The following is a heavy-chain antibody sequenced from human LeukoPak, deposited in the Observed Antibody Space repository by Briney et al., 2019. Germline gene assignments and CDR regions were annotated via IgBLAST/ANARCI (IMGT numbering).Heavy chain of an antibody. CDR1: GFTFSSYC. Sequence: GGSLRLSCAASGFTFSSYCMSWVRQAPGKGLEWVAIIKLDGSENYYLDSVKGRFTISRDNSKNSLYLQMNSLRAEDPAVYYRARGTAGYFDWLCNYWGQGTLVTVSS. CDR2: IKLDGSEN. V-gene: IGHV3-7*01. CDR3: ARGTAGYFDWLCNY. D-gene: IGHD3-9*01. J-gene: IGHJ4*02.